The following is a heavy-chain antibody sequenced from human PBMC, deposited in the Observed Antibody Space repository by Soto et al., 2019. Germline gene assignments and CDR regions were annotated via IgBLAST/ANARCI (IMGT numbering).Heavy chain of an antibody. D-gene: IGHD6-19*01. CDR2: IYYSGST. V-gene: IGHV4-59*01. Sequence: SETLSLTCTVSGGSISSYYWSWIRQPPGKGLEWIGYIYYSGSTNYNPSLKSRVTISVDTSKNQFSLKLSSVTAADTAVYYCARYSGWYGGNYFDYWGQGTLVTV. CDR3: ARYSGWYGGNYFDY. J-gene: IGHJ4*02. CDR1: GGSISSYY.